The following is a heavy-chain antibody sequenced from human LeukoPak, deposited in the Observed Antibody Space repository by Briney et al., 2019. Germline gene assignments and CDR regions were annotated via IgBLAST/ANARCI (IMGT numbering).Heavy chain of an antibody. D-gene: IGHD6-13*01. Sequence: PSETLSLTCTVSGGSISSSSYYWGWIRQPPGKGLEWIGSIYYSGSTYYNPSLKSRVTISVDTSKNQFSLRLSSVTAADTAVYYCARRGEYSSSWYFDYWGQGTLVTVSS. J-gene: IGHJ4*02. CDR3: ARRGEYSSSWYFDY. CDR2: IYYSGST. CDR1: GGSISSSSYY. V-gene: IGHV4-39*01.